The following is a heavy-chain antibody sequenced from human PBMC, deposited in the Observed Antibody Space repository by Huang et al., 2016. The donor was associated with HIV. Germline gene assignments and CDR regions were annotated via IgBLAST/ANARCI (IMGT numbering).Heavy chain of an antibody. CDR3: AKVPTVVTFH. CDR1: RFTFSTYA. D-gene: IGHD2-21*02. J-gene: IGHJ4*02. CDR2: ISGSGDKP. V-gene: IGHV3-23*01. Sequence: DVQLLESGGDFVQPGGSLRLSCAASRFTFSTYAMSWVRQAPGKGLGVVSAISGSGDKPYYADSVKGRFTISRDNSKNTLFLQMNSLRAEDTAVYYCAKVPTVVTFHWGQGTLVTVSS.